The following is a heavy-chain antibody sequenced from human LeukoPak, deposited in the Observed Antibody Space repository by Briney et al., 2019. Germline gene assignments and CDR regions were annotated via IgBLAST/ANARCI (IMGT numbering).Heavy chain of an antibody. Sequence: GASVKVSCKASGYTFTSYGFSWVRQAPGQGLEWMGWISAYNGNTNYAQNLQGRVTMTTDTSTTTAYMELRSLRSDDTAVYYCARDSIVLVPAAKDYWGQGTLVTVSS. CDR3: ARDSIVLVPAAKDY. CDR1: GYTFTSYG. CDR2: ISAYNGNT. V-gene: IGHV1-18*01. J-gene: IGHJ4*02. D-gene: IGHD2-2*01.